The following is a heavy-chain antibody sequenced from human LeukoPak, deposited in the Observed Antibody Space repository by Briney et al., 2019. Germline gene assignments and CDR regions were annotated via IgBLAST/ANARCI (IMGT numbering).Heavy chain of an antibody. CDR2: ISAYNGHT. CDR3: ARSPPTGYLYYFDY. Sequence: ASVKVSCKASGYTFTNYGISWLRQAPGQGLEWMGWISAYNGHTYYIQKIRDRVIMTTNTSTSTAYMELRGLTSDDTAVYYCARSPPTGYLYYFDYWGQGTLVTVSS. CDR1: GYTFTNYG. V-gene: IGHV1-18*01. D-gene: IGHD3-9*01. J-gene: IGHJ4*02.